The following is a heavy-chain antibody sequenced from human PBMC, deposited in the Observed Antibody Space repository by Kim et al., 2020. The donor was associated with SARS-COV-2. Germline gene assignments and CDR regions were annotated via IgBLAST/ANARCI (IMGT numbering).Heavy chain of an antibody. CDR3: ARGIFGEYILLGWFDP. J-gene: IGHJ5*02. V-gene: IGHV4-31*03. Sequence: SETLSLTCTVSGGSISSGGYYWSWIRQHPGKGLEWIGYIYYSGSTYYNPSLKSRVTISVDTSKNQFSLKLSSVTAADTAVYYCARGIFGEYILLGWFDPWGQGTLVTVSS. CDR2: IYYSGST. D-gene: IGHD3-3*01. CDR1: GGSISSGGYY.